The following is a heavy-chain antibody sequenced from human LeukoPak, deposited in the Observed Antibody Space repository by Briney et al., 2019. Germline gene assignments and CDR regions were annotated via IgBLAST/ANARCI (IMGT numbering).Heavy chain of an antibody. J-gene: IGHJ4*02. Sequence: GESLKISCKGSGYSFTSYWIGWVRQMPGKGLEWMGIIYPGDSDTRYSPSFQGQVTISADKSITTAYLQWSGLKASDTAMYYCARRVAVAGQEDYFDYWGQGTLVTVSS. CDR2: IYPGDSDT. CDR1: GYSFTSYW. D-gene: IGHD6-19*01. CDR3: ARRVAVAGQEDYFDY. V-gene: IGHV5-51*01.